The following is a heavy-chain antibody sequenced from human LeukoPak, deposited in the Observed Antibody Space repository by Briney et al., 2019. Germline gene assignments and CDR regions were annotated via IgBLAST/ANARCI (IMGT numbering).Heavy chain of an antibody. V-gene: IGHV3-69-1*02. J-gene: IGHJ4*02. D-gene: IGHD5-18*01. CDR2: ISSTTTL. CDR3: ARGGYSYGSAKYFDY. Sequence: KTGGSLRLSCAASGFTFSNAWMSWVRQAPGKGLEWVSYISSTTTLFYADSVKGRFTISRDNAKNSLYLQMDSLRVEDTAVYYCARGGYSYGSAKYFDYWGQGTLVTVSS. CDR1: GFTFSNAW.